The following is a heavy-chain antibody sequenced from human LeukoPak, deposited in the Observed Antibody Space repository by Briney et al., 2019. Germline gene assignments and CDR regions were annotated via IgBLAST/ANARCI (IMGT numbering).Heavy chain of an antibody. CDR2: TSGSGGST. CDR1: GCTFSSYA. J-gene: IGHJ3*02. CDR3: AKDHGDYDAFDI. D-gene: IGHD4-17*01. Sequence: PAGSLTLSCAASGCTFSSYAMSWVRQAPGKGLKWVSATSGSGGSTYYADSVKGRFTISTDNSKNTLYLQMNSLRAEGTTVYYCAKDHGDYDAFDIWGQGTMVTVSS. V-gene: IGHV3-23*01.